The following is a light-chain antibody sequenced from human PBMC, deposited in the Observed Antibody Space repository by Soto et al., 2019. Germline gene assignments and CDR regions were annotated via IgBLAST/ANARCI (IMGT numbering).Light chain of an antibody. Sequence: AIRMTQSPSSFSASTGDRVTITCRASQGISSYLAWYQQKPGKAPKLLIYAASTLQSGVPSRFSGSVSGTDFTLTISCLQSEDFATYYCQQYYSYPHTFGQGTKVDIK. J-gene: IGKJ1*01. V-gene: IGKV1-8*01. CDR1: QGISSY. CDR2: AAS. CDR3: QQYYSYPHT.